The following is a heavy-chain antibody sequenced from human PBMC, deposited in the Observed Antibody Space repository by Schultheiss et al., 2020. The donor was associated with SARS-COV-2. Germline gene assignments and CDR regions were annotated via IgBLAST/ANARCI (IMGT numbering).Heavy chain of an antibody. V-gene: IGHV3-23*01. CDR3: ARDDSSGYYYGKIDY. CDR1: GFTFSDYY. D-gene: IGHD3-22*01. J-gene: IGHJ4*02. CDR2: ISGSGGST. Sequence: SCAASGFTFSDYYMSWVRQAPGKGLVWVSAISGSGGSTYYADSVKGRFTISRDNSKNTLYLQMNSLRGEDTAVYYCARDDSSGYYYGKIDYWGQGTLVTVSS.